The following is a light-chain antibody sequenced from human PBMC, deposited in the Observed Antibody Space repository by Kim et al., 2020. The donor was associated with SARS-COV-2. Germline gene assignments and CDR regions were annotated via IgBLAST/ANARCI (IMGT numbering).Light chain of an antibody. CDR3: QQYNDWPYT. CDR1: QSISTN. J-gene: IGKJ2*01. V-gene: IGKV3-15*01. Sequence: SVSPGERATLSCRASQSISTNLAWYQQKPGQAPRLRMYGASTRATGIPARFSGSGSGTEFTLTISSLQSEDFAVYSCQQYNDWPYTFGQGTKLEI. CDR2: GAS.